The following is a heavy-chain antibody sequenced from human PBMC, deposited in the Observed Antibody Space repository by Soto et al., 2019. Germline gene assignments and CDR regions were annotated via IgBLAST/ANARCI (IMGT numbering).Heavy chain of an antibody. Sequence: QVLLVESVGGLVKPGGSLRLSCAASGFTFSDYYMNWIRQAPGKGLEWVSSISSSDSTIYYADSVKGRFTISRDNAKSSLFLQMNSLRAEDTAVYYCARGSYSGYGLDYYYHYMDVWGKGTTVTVSS. CDR3: ARGSYSGYGLDYYYHYMDV. V-gene: IGHV3-11*01. D-gene: IGHD5-12*01. J-gene: IGHJ6*03. CDR2: ISSSDSTI. CDR1: GFTFSDYY.